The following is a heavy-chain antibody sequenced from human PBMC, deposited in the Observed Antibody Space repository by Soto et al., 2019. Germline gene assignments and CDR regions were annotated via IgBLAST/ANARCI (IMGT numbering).Heavy chain of an antibody. Sequence: QITLKESGPTLVKPTQTLTLTCTFSGFSVSTSGVGVAWIRQPPGKALEWLALIYWDDDKRYSPFLQSRVTITKGTSENQVALTMTNMDPVDTATYYCAHKGGRGAAMYVWGQGTTVTVSS. V-gene: IGHV2-5*02. J-gene: IGHJ6*02. CDR2: IYWDDDK. CDR1: GFSVSTSGVG. D-gene: IGHD2-15*01. CDR3: AHKGGRGAAMYV.